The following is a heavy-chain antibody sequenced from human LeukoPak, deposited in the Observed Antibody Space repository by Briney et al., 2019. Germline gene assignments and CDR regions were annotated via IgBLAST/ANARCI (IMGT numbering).Heavy chain of an antibody. D-gene: IGHD5-12*01. CDR2: IIPIFGTA. CDR1: GGTFSSYA. Sequence: SVKVSCKASGGTFSSYAISWVRQAPGQGLEWMGGIIPIFGTANYAQKFQGRVTITADESTSTAYMELSSLRSEDTAVYYCATAYSGYDYGSHFDYWGQGTLVTVSS. CDR3: ATAYSGYDYGSHFDY. V-gene: IGHV1-69*13. J-gene: IGHJ4*02.